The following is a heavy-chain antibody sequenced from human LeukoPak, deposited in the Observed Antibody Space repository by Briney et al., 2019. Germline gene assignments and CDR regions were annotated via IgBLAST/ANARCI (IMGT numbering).Heavy chain of an antibody. Sequence: PGGSLRLSCAASGLTVSSNYMSWVRQAPGKGLEWVSVIYSGGSTYYADSVKGRFTISRDNSKNTLYLQMNSLRAEDTAVYYCARDRYDSSGYDSSYYYYYYMDVWGKGTTVTVSS. V-gene: IGHV3-53*01. J-gene: IGHJ6*03. CDR2: IYSGGST. CDR1: GLTVSSNY. CDR3: ARDRYDSSGYDSSYYYYYYMDV. D-gene: IGHD3-22*01.